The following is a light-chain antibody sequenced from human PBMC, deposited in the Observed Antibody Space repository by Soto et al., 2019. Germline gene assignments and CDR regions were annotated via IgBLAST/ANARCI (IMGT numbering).Light chain of an antibody. Sequence: EIVMTQSPATLSVSPGESATLSCRASQSLSGNLAWYQQRPGQAPRVLIYGASTRATGIPARFSGSGSGTEFTLSISSLQSEDFAVYYCQQYNYWPRTFGHGTKVEIK. CDR1: QSLSGN. CDR2: GAS. V-gene: IGKV3-15*01. CDR3: QQYNYWPRT. J-gene: IGKJ1*01.